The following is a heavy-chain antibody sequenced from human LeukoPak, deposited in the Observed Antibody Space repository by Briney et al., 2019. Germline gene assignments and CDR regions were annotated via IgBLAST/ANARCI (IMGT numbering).Heavy chain of an antibody. J-gene: IGHJ4*02. CDR2: INWNGGST. CDR3: ARDGGYCSGGSCYRYFDY. Sequence: PGWSLRLSCAASGFTFDDYGMSWVRQAPGKGLEWVSGINWNGGSTGYADSVKGRFTISRDNAKNSLYLQMNSLRAEDTAFYYCARDGGYCSGGSCYRYFDYWGQGTLVTVSS. D-gene: IGHD2-15*01. V-gene: IGHV3-20*04. CDR1: GFTFDDYG.